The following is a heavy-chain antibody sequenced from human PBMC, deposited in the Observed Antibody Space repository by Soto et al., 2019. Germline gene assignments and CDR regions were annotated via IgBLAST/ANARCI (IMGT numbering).Heavy chain of an antibody. J-gene: IGHJ5*02. D-gene: IGHD2-15*01. V-gene: IGHV4-61*08. CDR1: GGSGYTGGYY. CDR3: VREVAVAATRWFDP. Sequence: QVQLQESGPGLVQPSETLSLTCTVSGGSGYTGGYYWSWIRQPPGKGLEWIGFIYYSGSTNYSPSLKSRATISMDTSKNQFSLKLRSVTAADTALYYCVREVAVAATRWFDPWGQGTLVTVSS. CDR2: IYYSGST.